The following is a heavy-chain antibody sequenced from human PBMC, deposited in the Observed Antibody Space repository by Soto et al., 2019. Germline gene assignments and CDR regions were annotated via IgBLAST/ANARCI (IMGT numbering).Heavy chain of an antibody. Sequence: EVQLLESGGGLVQPGGSLRLSCAASGFTFSSYAMSWVRQAPGKGLEWVSDISGSGGITYYADSVKGRFTISRDNSKNTLYLQMNSLRAEDTAVYYCSKSAMVRGGGWVDPWGQGTLVTVSS. CDR3: SKSAMVRGGGWVDP. D-gene: IGHD3-10*01. J-gene: IGHJ5*02. V-gene: IGHV3-23*01. CDR1: GFTFSSYA. CDR2: ISGSGGIT.